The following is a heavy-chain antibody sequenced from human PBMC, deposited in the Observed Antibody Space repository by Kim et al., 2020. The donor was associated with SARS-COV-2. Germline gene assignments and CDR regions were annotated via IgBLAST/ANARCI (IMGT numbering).Heavy chain of an antibody. D-gene: IGHD3-10*01. CDR3: AKDLVRGAYYGMDV. Sequence: ADSVKGRFTISRDNSKNTRYLQMNSLRAEDTAVYYCAKDLVRGAYYGMDVWGQGTTVTVSS. V-gene: IGHV3-23*01. J-gene: IGHJ6*02.